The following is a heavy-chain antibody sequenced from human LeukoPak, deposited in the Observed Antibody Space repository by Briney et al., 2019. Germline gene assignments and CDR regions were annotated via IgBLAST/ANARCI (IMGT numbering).Heavy chain of an antibody. CDR3: ARDMNPTHYFDY. CDR1: GYSISSGYY. D-gene: IGHD3-16*01. CDR2: IYHSGYT. J-gene: IGHJ4*02. Sequence: SETLSLTCNVSGYSISSGYYWAWIRQAPGKGLEWIGSIYHSGYTHYNPSLEGRVTISVDTSKNDFSLKLSSAAAADTAIYYCARDMNPTHYFDYWGQGTLVTVSS. V-gene: IGHV4-38-2*02.